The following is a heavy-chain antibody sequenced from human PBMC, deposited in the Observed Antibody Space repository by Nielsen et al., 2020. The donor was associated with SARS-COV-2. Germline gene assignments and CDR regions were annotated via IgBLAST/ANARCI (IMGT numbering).Heavy chain of an antibody. Sequence: WIRQPPGKGLEYVSVISMNGGSTYYANSVKGRFTISRDNSKNTLYLQMSSLRAEDTAVYYCAREGVTSMIVVVMAYFDYWGQGTLVTVSS. V-gene: IGHV3-64*01. CDR2: ISMNGGST. CDR3: AREGVTSMIVVVMAYFDY. J-gene: IGHJ4*02. D-gene: IGHD3-22*01.